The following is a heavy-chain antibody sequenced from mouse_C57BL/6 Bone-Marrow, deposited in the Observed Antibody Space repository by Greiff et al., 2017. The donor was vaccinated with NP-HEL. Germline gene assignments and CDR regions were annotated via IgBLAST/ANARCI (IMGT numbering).Heavy chain of an antibody. CDR2: IDPNSGGT. D-gene: IGHD1-1*02. V-gene: IGHV1-72*01. J-gene: IGHJ2*01. Sequence: VQLQQPGAELVKPGASVKLSCKASGYTFTSYWMHWVKQRPGRGLEWIGWIDPNSGGTKYNEKFKSKATLTVNKPTSTAYMQLSSQTSEDCAVYNCARERTMALGYWGQGTTLTVAS. CDR1: GYTFTSYW. CDR3: ARERTMALGY.